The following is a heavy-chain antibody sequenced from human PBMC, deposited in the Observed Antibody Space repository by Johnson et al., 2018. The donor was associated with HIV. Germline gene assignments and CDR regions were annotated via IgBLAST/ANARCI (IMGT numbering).Heavy chain of an antibody. D-gene: IGHD2-8*01. Sequence: MQLVESGGGVVQPGRSLRLSCAASGFTFSSYAMHWVRQAPGKGLECVSSISGSGGGTYYADSVRGRFTISRDNSKNTLYLQMNSLRAEDTAVYYCARLGLTDAFDIWGQGTMVTVSP. CDR1: GFTFSSYA. CDR2: ISGSGGGT. V-gene: IGHV3-23*04. CDR3: ARLGLTDAFDI. J-gene: IGHJ3*02.